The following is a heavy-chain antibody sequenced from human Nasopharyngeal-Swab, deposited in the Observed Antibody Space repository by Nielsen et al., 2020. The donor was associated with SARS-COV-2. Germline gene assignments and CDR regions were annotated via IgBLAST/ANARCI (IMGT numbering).Heavy chain of an antibody. Sequence: SETLSLTCTVSGGSISSYYWSWIRQPPGKGPEWIGYIYYSGSTNYNPSLKSRVTISVDTSKNQFSLKLSSVTAADTAVYYCARGGVEDGYNYGGGIDYWGQGTLVTVSS. CDR2: IYYSGST. D-gene: IGHD5-24*01. CDR3: ARGGVEDGYNYGGGIDY. J-gene: IGHJ4*02. CDR1: GGSISSYY. V-gene: IGHV4-59*12.